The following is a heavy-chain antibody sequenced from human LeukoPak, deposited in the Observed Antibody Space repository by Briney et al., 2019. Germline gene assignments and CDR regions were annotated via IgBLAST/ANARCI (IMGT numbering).Heavy chain of an antibody. Sequence: GGSLRLPCAASGFTLSNYWMHWVRQAPGKGLVWVSRINADGSSASYADSVKGRFTISRDNAKNTLYLQMNSLRVEDTAVYYCARDPRNVGLAPWGQGTLVTVSS. V-gene: IGHV3-74*01. CDR2: INADGSSA. CDR3: ARDPRNVGLAP. CDR1: GFTLSNYW. J-gene: IGHJ5*02. D-gene: IGHD2-15*01.